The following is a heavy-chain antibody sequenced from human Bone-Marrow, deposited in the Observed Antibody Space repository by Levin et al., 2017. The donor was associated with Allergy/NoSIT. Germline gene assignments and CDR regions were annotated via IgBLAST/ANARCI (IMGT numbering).Heavy chain of an antibody. D-gene: IGHD1-14*01. CDR1: GDSLSRHF. J-gene: IGHJ4*02. Sequence: PSETLSLICSVSGDSLSRHFWSWIRQPPGKGLEWVGYISKGGSATYNPSLKSRVIISRDTSKNQVSLTLNSVNTADTAVYFCARDAGFSGFNFDYWGQGILVTVSS. V-gene: IGHV4-59*11. CDR2: ISKGGSA. CDR3: ARDAGFSGFNFDY.